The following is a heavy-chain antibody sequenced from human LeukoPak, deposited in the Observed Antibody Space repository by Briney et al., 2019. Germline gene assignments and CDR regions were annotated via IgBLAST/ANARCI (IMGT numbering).Heavy chain of an antibody. CDR2: IYYSGST. J-gene: IGHJ6*02. Sequence: SEPLSLTCTVSGGSISRSNYYWAWIRQPPGKGLEWIGSIYYSGSTYYYPSLKSRVTIPVDTSKNQFSLKLSSVTAADTAVYYCARHVSTSSCGADCYSGGLDVWGQGTTVTVSS. V-gene: IGHV4-39*01. CDR1: GGSISRSNYY. CDR3: ARHVSTSSCGADCYSGGLDV. D-gene: IGHD2-21*02.